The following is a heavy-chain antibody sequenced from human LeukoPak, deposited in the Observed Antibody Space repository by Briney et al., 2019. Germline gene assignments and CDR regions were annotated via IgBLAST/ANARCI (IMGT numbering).Heavy chain of an antibody. CDR1: GFTFSNSA. CDR3: ARDHYYYYMDV. Sequence: GGSLRLSCAASGFTFSNSALSWVRQAPGKGLEWVSDISGSGGSTYYADSAKGRFTISRDNSKNTLYLQMNSLRAEDTAVYYCARDHYYYYMDVWGKGTTVTISS. V-gene: IGHV3-23*01. J-gene: IGHJ6*03. CDR2: ISGSGGST.